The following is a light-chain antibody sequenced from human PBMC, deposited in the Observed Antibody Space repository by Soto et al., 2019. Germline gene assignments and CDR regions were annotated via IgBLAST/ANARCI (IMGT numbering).Light chain of an antibody. CDR3: VQTTHWPYT. Sequence: DVVMTQSPLSLPVTLGQPASISCRSSQSLVHSTGNTYLTWFHQRPGQSPRRLIYKISDRDSGVPDRFSGSGSVTDFTLKVSRVEAEDVGIYFCVQTTHWPYTFGQGMKLEIK. CDR1: QSLVHSTGNTY. J-gene: IGKJ2*01. CDR2: KIS. V-gene: IGKV2-30*02.